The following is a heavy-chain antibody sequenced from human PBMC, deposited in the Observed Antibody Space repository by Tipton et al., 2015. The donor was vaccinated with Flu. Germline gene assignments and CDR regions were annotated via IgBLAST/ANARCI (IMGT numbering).Heavy chain of an antibody. J-gene: IGHJ4*02. D-gene: IGHD3-10*01. V-gene: IGHV3-7*01. CDR3: ARDREGVSTY. CDR2: INQDGSAI. Sequence: SLRLSCETSGFVSSSYWLSWLRQAPGKGLEWVASINQDGSAIYYVDSLRGRFTISRDNAKKSLYLQMNSLRAEDTALYYCARDREGVSTYWGQGTLVTVSS. CDR1: GFVSSSYW.